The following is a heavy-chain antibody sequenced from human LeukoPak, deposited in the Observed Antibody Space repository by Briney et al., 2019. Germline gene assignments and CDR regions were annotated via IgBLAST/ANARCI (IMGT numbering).Heavy chain of an antibody. CDR3: ATDRGWRTSGYYLYYFEY. V-gene: IGHV3-7*01. CDR2: IKHDGSEK. D-gene: IGHD3-3*01. Sequence: GGSLRLSCEASGFIFTNYFMSWVRQAPGKGLEWVASIKHDGSEKYYVDSVRGRFTISRDNTKNSLYLQMSSLRAEDTAVYYCATDRGWRTSGYYLYYFEYWGQGTLVTFSS. CDR1: GFIFTNYF. J-gene: IGHJ4*02.